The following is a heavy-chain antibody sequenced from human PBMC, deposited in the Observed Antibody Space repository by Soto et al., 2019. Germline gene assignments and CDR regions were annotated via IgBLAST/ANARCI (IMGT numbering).Heavy chain of an antibody. CDR2: IIPRSATS. CDR1: GDTFSTYT. CDR3: AREGLVFVPTTVNSDYYYYAMDV. Sequence: QVQLVQSGAEVKKPGSSVKVSCKASGDTFSTYTITWMQQAPGQGLEWMGGIIPRSATSNYAQKFQGRVTITADEYTITADMALNSLRSEDTAVYYCAREGLVFVPTTVNSDYYYYAMDVWGHGTTVTVSS. D-gene: IGHD4-17*01. V-gene: IGHV1-69*12. J-gene: IGHJ6*02.